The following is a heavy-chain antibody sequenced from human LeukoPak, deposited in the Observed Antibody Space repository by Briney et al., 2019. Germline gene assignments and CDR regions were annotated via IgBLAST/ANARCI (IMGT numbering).Heavy chain of an antibody. D-gene: IGHD3-3*01. CDR1: GFTFSSYA. CDR2: ISGSGGST. J-gene: IGHJ4*02. Sequence: PGGSLRLSCAASGFTFSSYAVSWVRQAPGKGLEWVSAISGSGGSTYYADSVKGRFTISRDNSKNTLYLQMNSLRAEDTAVYYCAKANGETYYDFWSGYSFDYWGQGTLVTASS. CDR3: AKANGETYYDFWSGYSFDY. V-gene: IGHV3-23*01.